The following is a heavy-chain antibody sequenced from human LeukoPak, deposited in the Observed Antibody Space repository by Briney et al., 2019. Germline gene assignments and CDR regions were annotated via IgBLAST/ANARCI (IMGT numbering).Heavy chain of an antibody. J-gene: IGHJ5*02. Sequence: SETLSLTCTVSGGSISSGGSYWSWIRQHPGKGLEWIGYIYYSGSTYYNPSLKSRVTISVDTSKNQFSLKLSSVTAADTAVYYCTTATTWGGVGWFHPWGQGTLVTVSS. CDR2: IYYSGST. D-gene: IGHD4-17*01. CDR3: TTATTWGGVGWFHP. CDR1: GGSISSGGSY. V-gene: IGHV4-31*03.